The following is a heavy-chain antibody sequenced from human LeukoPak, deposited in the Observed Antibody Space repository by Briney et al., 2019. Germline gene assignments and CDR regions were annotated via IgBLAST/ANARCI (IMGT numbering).Heavy chain of an antibody. CDR3: ARGPMRSWFDP. V-gene: IGHV4-34*01. CDR1: GGSITSYY. CDR2: INHSGSS. J-gene: IGHJ5*02. Sequence: SETLSLTCTVSGGSITSYYWNWIRPPPGKGLYWIGEINHSGSSNYNPSLKSRVTVSLDTSKNQFSLKLTSITAADTAVYYCARGPMRSWFDPWGQGTLVTVSS.